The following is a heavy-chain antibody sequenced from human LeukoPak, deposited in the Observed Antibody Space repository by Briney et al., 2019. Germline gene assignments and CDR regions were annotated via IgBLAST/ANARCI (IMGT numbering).Heavy chain of an antibody. D-gene: IGHD3-3*01. CDR3: ARRQDFWSGYRPLDY. CDR1: GFTFSDYY. CDR2: ISSSGSTI. J-gene: IGHJ4*02. V-gene: IGHV3-11*01. Sequence: GGSLRLSCAASGFTFSDYYMSWIRQAPGKGLEWVSYISSSGSTIYYADSVKGRFTISRDNAKNSLYLQMSSLRAEDTAVYYCARRQDFWSGYRPLDYWGQGTLVTVSS.